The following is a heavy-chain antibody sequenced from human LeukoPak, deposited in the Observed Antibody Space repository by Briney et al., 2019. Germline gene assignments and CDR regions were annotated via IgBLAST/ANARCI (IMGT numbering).Heavy chain of an antibody. CDR1: GGSISSSSYY. J-gene: IGHJ6*03. D-gene: IGHD3-10*01. CDR3: ARTTEEYYGSGKFRKYYSYYYYMDV. V-gene: IGHV4-39*07. Sequence: PSETLSLTCTVSGGSISSSSYYWGLIRQPPGKGLEWIGSIYYSGSTYYNPSLKSRVTISVDTSKNQFSLKLNSVTAADTAVYYCARTTEEYYGSGKFRKYYSYYYYMDVWGKGTTVTVSS. CDR2: IYYSGST.